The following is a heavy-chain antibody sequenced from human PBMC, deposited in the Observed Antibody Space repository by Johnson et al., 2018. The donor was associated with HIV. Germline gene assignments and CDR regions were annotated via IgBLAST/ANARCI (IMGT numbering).Heavy chain of an antibody. J-gene: IGHJ3*02. CDR2: ISGGEDDT. CDR3: AREGRTGPDTFDI. V-gene: IGHV3-NL1*01. CDR1: GFTFSSYW. Sequence: QVQLVESGGGLVQPGGSLRLSCAVSGFTFSSYWMHWVRQAPGKGLVWVSFISGGEDDTYYADSVKGRFTVSRDNSKNTLFLQMNGLRAEDTAVYYCAREGRTGPDTFDIWGQGTMLTVSS.